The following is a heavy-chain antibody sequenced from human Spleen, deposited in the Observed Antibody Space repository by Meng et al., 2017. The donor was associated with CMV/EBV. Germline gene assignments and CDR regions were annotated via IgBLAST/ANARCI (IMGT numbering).Heavy chain of an antibody. D-gene: IGHD1-26*01. CDR2: ISSSSSYI. CDR3: ARGRWERSVDY. V-gene: IGHV3-21*01. Sequence: GGSLRLSCAASGFTFSSYSMNWVRQAPGEGLEWVSSISSSSSYIYYADSVKGRFTISRDNAKNSLYLQMDSLRAEDTAVYYCARGRWERSVDYCGQGTLVTVSS. J-gene: IGHJ4*02. CDR1: GFTFSSYS.